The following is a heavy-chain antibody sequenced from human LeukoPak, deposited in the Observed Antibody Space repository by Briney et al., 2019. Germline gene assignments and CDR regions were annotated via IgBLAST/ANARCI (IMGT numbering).Heavy chain of an antibody. CDR1: GGSISSSSYY. Sequence: SETLSLTCTVSGGSISSSSYYWGWIRQPPGKGLEWIGSIYYSGSTYYNPSLKSRVTISVDTSKNQFSLKLSSVTAADTAVYYCAREGPLRYFDYWGQGTLVTVSS. J-gene: IGHJ4*02. V-gene: IGHV4-39*02. CDR2: IYYSGST. CDR3: AREGPLRYFDY.